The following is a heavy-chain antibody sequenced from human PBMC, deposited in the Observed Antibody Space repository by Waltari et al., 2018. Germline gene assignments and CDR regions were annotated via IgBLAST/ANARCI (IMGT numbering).Heavy chain of an antibody. CDR1: GDSFDSY. Sequence: QELLQESGPGLVKPSETLALTCSVSGDSFDSYWNLIRQSAGGGLEWVGRIEGSGGTSYQPSLKRRASISIDTSKRQFSLNLSSVTAADTAIYYCARDPFDWIDGNFDSWGRGILVTVSS. V-gene: IGHV4-4*07. CDR2: IEGSGGT. CDR3: ARDPFDWIDGNFDS. J-gene: IGHJ4*02. D-gene: IGHD3-9*01.